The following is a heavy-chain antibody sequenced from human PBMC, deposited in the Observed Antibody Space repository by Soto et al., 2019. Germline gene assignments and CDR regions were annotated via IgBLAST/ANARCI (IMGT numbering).Heavy chain of an antibody. J-gene: IGHJ4*02. V-gene: IGHV3-23*01. CDR3: ARSIAVAGTPEFDY. CDR2: ISGSGGST. CDR1: GFTFSSYA. D-gene: IGHD6-19*01. Sequence: PAGSQTLSSAASGFTFSSYAMSLVRPAPGKGLEWVSAISGSGGSTYYADSVKGRFTISRDNSKNTLFLQMNSLRAEDTAVYYCARSIAVAGTPEFDYWGQGALVTVSS.